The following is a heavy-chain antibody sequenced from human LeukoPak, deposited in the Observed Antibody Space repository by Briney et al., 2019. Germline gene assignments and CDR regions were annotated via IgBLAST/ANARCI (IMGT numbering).Heavy chain of an antibody. Sequence: SGPTLVKPTQTLTLTCTFTGFSLSTSGVGVGCILQPPGKVLEWLALIYWNDDKRYSPSLKSRLTITKDTSKNQVVLTMTNMDHVDTATYYCADVSYDYGGNSVPYFDYWGQGTLVTVSS. CDR3: ADVSYDYGGNSVPYFDY. D-gene: IGHD4-23*01. CDR2: IYWNDDK. V-gene: IGHV2-5*01. CDR1: GFSLSTSGVG. J-gene: IGHJ4*02.